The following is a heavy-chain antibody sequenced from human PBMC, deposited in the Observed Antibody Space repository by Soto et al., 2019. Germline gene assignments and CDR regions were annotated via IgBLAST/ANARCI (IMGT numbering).Heavy chain of an antibody. CDR3: ARAPSHGWFQHLDY. CDR2: IYPGYPDT. D-gene: IGHD6-19*01. Sequence: GGSLKISCHGPGYSFANYWNGWVRQKPGKGLEWMGIIYPGYPDTRYSPSFQGHVTISADKSLNTAYLQWSSLRASDTDIYYCARAPSHGWFQHLDYWGQGTLVTVSS. J-gene: IGHJ4*02. CDR1: GYSFANYW. V-gene: IGHV5-51*01.